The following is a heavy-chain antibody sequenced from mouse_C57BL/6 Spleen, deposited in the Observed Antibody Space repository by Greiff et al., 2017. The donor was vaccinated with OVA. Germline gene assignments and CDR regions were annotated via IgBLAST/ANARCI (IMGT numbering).Heavy chain of an antibody. J-gene: IGHJ2*01. D-gene: IGHD2-3*01. CDR2: IWSGGST. CDR1: GFSLTSYG. CDR3: ARREEDGYFDY. Sequence: VQLQQSGPGLVQPSQSLSITCTVSGFSLTSYGVHWVRQSPGKGLEWLGVIWSGGSTDYNAAFISRLSISKDNSKSQVFFKKNSLQADDTAIYYCARREEDGYFDYWGQGTTLTVSS. V-gene: IGHV2-2*01.